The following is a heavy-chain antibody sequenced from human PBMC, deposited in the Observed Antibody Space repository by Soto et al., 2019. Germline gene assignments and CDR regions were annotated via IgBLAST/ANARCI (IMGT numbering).Heavy chain of an antibody. V-gene: IGHV3-21*01. CDR1: GFTFSSYT. CDR3: ARGPLYYFDY. Sequence: EVQLVESGGGLVKPGGSLRRSCEASGFTFSSYTINWVRRAPGKGLEWVSSISSRSTNIHYADSVKGRFTLSRDNAKRSLYLQMNSLRAEDAAVYYCARGPLYYFDYWGQGTLVTVSS. CDR2: ISSRSTNI. J-gene: IGHJ4*02.